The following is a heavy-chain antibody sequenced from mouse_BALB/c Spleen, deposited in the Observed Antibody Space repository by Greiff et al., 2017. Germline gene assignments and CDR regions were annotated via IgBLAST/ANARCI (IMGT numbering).Heavy chain of an antibody. D-gene: IGHD1-3*01. Sequence: QVQLQQSGAELVRPGTSVKVSCKATGYTFSSYWIEWVKQRPGHGLEWIGEILPGSGSTNYNEKFKGKATFTADTSSNTAYMQLSSLTSEDSAVYYCARRYNPFAYWGQGTLVTVSA. J-gene: IGHJ3*01. CDR3: ARRYNPFAY. V-gene: IGHV1-9*01. CDR1: GYTFSSYW. CDR2: ILPGSGST.